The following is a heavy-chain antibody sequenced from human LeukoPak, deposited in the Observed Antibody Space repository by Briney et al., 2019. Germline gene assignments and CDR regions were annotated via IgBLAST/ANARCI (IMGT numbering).Heavy chain of an antibody. J-gene: IGHJ4*02. Sequence: GGSLRLSCAASGFTFSTYWMAWVRQAPGKGLEWVANIKGDESARHQADSVKGRFTISRDNAQNSVYLQMSNLRGEDTAVYYCARDVGGSLDYWGQGTLVTVSS. CDR3: ARDVGGSLDY. CDR1: GFTFSTYW. V-gene: IGHV3-7*01. CDR2: IKGDESAR. D-gene: IGHD1-26*01.